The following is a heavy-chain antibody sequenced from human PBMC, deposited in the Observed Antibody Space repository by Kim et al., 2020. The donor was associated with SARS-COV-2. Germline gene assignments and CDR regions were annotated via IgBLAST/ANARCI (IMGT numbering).Heavy chain of an antibody. CDR3: AKEIGDISGYAHYFVS. J-gene: IGHJ4*02. CDR1: GFTFSSYE. CDR2: ISGSGGGT. Sequence: GGSLRLSCAASGFTFSSYEMNWVRQAPGKGLEWVSAISGSGGGTNYADSVKGRFTISRDNSKRILYLQIKSLRAEDTAIYYCAKEIGDISGYAHYFVSWGQGTLVTVSS. V-gene: IGHV3-23*01. D-gene: IGHD3-22*01.